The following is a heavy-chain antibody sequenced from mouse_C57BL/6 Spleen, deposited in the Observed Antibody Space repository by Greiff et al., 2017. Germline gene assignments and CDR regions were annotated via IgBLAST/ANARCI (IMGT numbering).Heavy chain of an antibody. Sequence: QVQLQQPGAELVKPGASVKLSCKASGYTFTSYWMQWVKQRPGQGLEWIGEIDPSDSYTNYNQKFKGKATLTVDTSSSTAYMQLSSLTSEDSAVYYCARRDGLYFDYWGQGTTLTVSS. CDR1: GYTFTSYW. D-gene: IGHD1-2*01. V-gene: IGHV1-50*01. CDR2: IDPSDSYT. J-gene: IGHJ2*01. CDR3: ARRDGLYFDY.